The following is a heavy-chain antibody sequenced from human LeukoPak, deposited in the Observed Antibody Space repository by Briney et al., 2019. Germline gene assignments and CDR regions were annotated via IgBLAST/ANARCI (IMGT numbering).Heavy chain of an antibody. J-gene: IGHJ6*02. CDR2: IKQDGSEK. V-gene: IGHV3-7*01. CDR1: GVTLSSYW. CDR3: GRGRFYYGIDV. Sequence: GGGLRLSCAASGVTLSSYWMRCGREAPGRGREGGANIKQDGSEKYYVESVRGRFTNSRDNATNTLYLQKNSPRDEDTAVYNCGRGRFYYGIDVWGQGTKVSVSS.